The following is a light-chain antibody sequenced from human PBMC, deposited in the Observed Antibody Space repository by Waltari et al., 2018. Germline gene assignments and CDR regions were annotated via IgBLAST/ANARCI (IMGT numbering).Light chain of an antibody. CDR2: KVS. V-gene: IGKV2-30*02. J-gene: IGKJ4*01. CDR3: MQGTHWPT. CDR1: QSLVHSDGNTY. Sequence: DVLMTQSPLSLPVSLGQPASISCRSSQSLVHSDGNTYLNWFQQRPGQSPRRLIYKVSNRDSVVPDRFSGSGSGTDFTLTISRVEAEDVGTYYCMQGTHWPTFGGGTKVEIK.